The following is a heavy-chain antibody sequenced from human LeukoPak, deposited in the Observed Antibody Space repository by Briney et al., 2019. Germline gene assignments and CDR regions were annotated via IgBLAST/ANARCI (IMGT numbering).Heavy chain of an antibody. J-gene: IGHJ4*02. V-gene: IGHV3-53*01. D-gene: IGHD2-21*02. Sequence: GGSLGLSCAASGFSVSNTYMSWVRQAPGKGLEWVSIIYSGGNTYYADSVKGRFTISRDNSKNTLYLQMNRLRPEDTAVYYCARGTVTAPDYWGQGTLVTVSS. CDR1: GFSVSNTY. CDR2: IYSGGNT. CDR3: ARGTVTAPDY.